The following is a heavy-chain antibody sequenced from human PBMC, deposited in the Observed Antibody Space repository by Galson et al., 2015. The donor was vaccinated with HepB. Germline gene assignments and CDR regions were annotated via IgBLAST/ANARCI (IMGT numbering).Heavy chain of an antibody. Sequence: SLRLSCAASGFTFNSYTLSWVRQAPGKGLEWVPFITSTISGSYKHYGDSVKGRFTISRDDAKNSVYLQMNSLRPDDTAVYYCARDWSGYNSNWFFYWGQGTLVTVSS. V-gene: IGHV3-21*01. D-gene: IGHD6-13*01. CDR3: ARDWSGYNSNWFFY. CDR1: GFTFNSYT. J-gene: IGHJ4*02. CDR2: ITSTISGSYK.